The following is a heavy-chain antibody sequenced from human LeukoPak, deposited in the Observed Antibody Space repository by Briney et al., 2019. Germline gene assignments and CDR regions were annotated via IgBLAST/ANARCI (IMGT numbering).Heavy chain of an antibody. J-gene: IGHJ6*02. D-gene: IGHD2-15*01. V-gene: IGHV4-59*01. CDR3: ARGYCSGGSCYSWYYYYGMDV. CDR1: GGSLSSYY. Sequence: SETLSLTCTVSGGSLSSYYWSWIRQPPGKGLEWIGYIYYSGSTNYNPSLKSRVTISVDTSKNQFSLKLSSVTAADTAVYYCARGYCSGGSCYSWYYYYGMDVWGQGTTVTVSS. CDR2: IYYSGST.